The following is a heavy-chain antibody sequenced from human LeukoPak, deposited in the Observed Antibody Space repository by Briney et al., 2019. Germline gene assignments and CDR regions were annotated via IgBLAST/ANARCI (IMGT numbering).Heavy chain of an antibody. Sequence: GGSLRLSCAASGFTFSSYGMHWVRQAPGKGLEWVAFIRYDGSNKYYADSVKGRFTISRDNSKNTLYLQMNSLRADDTAVYYCARGWFPDITMVLFGVDPWGQGTLVTVSS. CDR1: GFTFSSYG. J-gene: IGHJ5*02. CDR3: ARGWFPDITMVLFGVDP. D-gene: IGHD3-10*01. CDR2: IRYDGSNK. V-gene: IGHV3-30*02.